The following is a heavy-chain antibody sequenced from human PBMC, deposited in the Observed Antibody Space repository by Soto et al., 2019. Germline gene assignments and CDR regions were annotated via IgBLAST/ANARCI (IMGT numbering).Heavy chain of an antibody. V-gene: IGHV4-39*01. CDR3: ARLRRLYSSSLRGYYYYYMDV. CDR1: GGSISSSSYY. D-gene: IGHD6-6*01. J-gene: IGHJ6*03. CDR2: IYYSGST. Sequence: SETLSLTCTVSGGSISSSSYYWGWIRQPPGKGLEWIGSIYYSGSTYYNPSLKSRVTISVDTSKNQFSLKLSSVTAADTAVYYCARLRRLYSSSLRGYYYYYMDVWGKGTTVTVSS.